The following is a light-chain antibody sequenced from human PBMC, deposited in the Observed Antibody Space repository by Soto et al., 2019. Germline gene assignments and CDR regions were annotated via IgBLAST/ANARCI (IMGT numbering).Light chain of an antibody. CDR2: GAS. V-gene: IGKV3-20*01. Sequence: EIVLTQSPGTLSLSPGERATLSCRASQSVSGTYLAWYQQKPDQAPRLLIYGASSRATDIPDRFSGSGSGTDFTLTISRLEPEDFAVYFCQQYGSSPRTFGQGTKVEIK. CDR1: QSVSGTY. J-gene: IGKJ1*01. CDR3: QQYGSSPRT.